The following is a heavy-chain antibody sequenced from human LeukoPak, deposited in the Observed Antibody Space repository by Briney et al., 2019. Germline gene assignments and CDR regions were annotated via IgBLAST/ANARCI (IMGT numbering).Heavy chain of an antibody. CDR3: ATRGYSCYDWYYFDY. D-gene: IGHD5-12*01. CDR2: IYSGGST. Sequence: GGSLRLSCAASGFTVSSNYMSWVRQAPGKGLEWVSVIYSGGSTYYADSVKGRFNISRDNSKNTLYLQMNSLRAEDTAVYYCATRGYSCYDWYYFDYWGQGTLVTVFS. J-gene: IGHJ4*02. V-gene: IGHV3-66*02. CDR1: GFTVSSNY.